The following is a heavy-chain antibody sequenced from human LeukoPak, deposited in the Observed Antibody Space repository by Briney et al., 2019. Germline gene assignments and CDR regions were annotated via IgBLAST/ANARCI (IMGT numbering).Heavy chain of an antibody. D-gene: IGHD2-2*01. CDR2: ISYDGSNK. CDR1: GFTFSSYA. Sequence: GGSLRLSCAASGFTFSSYAMHWVRQAPGKGREWVAGISYDGSNKYYADSVKGRLTISRDNSKNTLYLQMNSLRAEDTAVYYCARDHAIVVVLAAPSGAFDIWGQGTMVTVSS. V-gene: IGHV3-30-3*01. CDR3: ARDHAIVVVLAAPSGAFDI. J-gene: IGHJ3*02.